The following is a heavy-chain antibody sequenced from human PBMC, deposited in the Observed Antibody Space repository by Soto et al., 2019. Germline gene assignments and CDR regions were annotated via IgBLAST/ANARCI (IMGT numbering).Heavy chain of an antibody. CDR2: MNPNSGNT. Sequence: GASVKVSGKASGYTFTSYDINGVRQATGQGLEGMGWMNPNSGNTGYAQKFQGRVTMTRNTSISTAYMELSSLRSEDTAVYYCARGRSDMITFGGVIVIPDNYFDYWGQGTLVTVSS. J-gene: IGHJ4*02. CDR3: ARGRSDMITFGGVIVIPDNYFDY. CDR1: GYTFTSYD. D-gene: IGHD3-16*02. V-gene: IGHV1-8*01.